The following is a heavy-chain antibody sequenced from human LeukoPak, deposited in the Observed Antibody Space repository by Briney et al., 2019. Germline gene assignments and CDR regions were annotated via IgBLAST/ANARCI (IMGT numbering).Heavy chain of an antibody. J-gene: IGHJ4*02. V-gene: IGHV3-21*01. CDR1: GFTFSSYS. CDR3: ARDYCSSTSCYN. CDR2: ISSSSSYI. D-gene: IGHD2-2*02. Sequence: GGSLRLSCAASGFTFSSYSMNWVRQAPGKGLEWVSSISSSSSYIYYADSVKGRFTISRDNAKNSLYLQMNSQRAEDTAVYYCARDYCSSTSCYNWGQGTLVTVSS.